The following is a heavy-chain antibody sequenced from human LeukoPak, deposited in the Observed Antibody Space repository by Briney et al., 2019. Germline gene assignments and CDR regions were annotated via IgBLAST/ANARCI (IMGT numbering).Heavy chain of an antibody. Sequence: PGRSLRLSCAASGFTFSSYSMNWVRQAPGKGLEWVSYISSSSSTIYYADSVKGRFTISRDNAKNSLYLQMNSLRAEDTAVYYCAKYPSSGSSPPDYWGQGTLVTVSS. V-gene: IGHV3-48*04. CDR2: ISSSSSTI. CDR1: GFTFSSYS. D-gene: IGHD6-19*01. CDR3: AKYPSSGSSPPDY. J-gene: IGHJ4*02.